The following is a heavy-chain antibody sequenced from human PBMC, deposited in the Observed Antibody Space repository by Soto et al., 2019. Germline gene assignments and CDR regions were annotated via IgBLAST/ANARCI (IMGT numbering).Heavy chain of an antibody. CDR3: AIGYCSGGSCYWFEWGY. CDR1: GYTFTSYD. D-gene: IGHD2-15*01. Sequence: ASVKVSCKASGYTFTSYDINWVRQATGQGLEWMGWMNPNSGNTGYAQKFQGRVTMTRNTSISTAYMELSSLRSEDTAVYYCAIGYCSGGSCYWFEWGYWGQGTLVTVSS. J-gene: IGHJ4*02. V-gene: IGHV1-8*01. CDR2: MNPNSGNT.